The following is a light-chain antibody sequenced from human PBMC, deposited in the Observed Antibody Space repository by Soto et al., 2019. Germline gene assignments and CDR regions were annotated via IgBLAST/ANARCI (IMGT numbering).Light chain of an antibody. CDR1: YSDVGGSNY. Sequence: QSALTQPPSASGSPGQSVTISCTGTYSDVGGSNYVSWYQQHPGKAPKLVIYEVIQRPSGVPDRCSGSRSGNTASLTVSRLKAEDEADYYCSSNVVGNNLKIFGGGTKVTVL. CDR2: EVI. V-gene: IGLV2-8*01. CDR3: SSNVVGNNLKI. J-gene: IGLJ2*01.